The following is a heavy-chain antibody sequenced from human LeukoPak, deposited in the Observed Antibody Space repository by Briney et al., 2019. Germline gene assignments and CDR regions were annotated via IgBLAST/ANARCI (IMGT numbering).Heavy chain of an antibody. J-gene: IGHJ4*02. CDR2: ISSSSSYI. Sequence: GGSLRLSCAASGFTFSSYSMNWVRQAPGKGLEWVSFISSSSSYIYYADSVKGRFTISRDNAKNSLYLQMNSLRAEDTAVYYCARAPELTYFDYWGQGTLVTVSS. CDR3: ARAPELTYFDY. D-gene: IGHD1-7*01. CDR1: GFTFSSYS. V-gene: IGHV3-21*01.